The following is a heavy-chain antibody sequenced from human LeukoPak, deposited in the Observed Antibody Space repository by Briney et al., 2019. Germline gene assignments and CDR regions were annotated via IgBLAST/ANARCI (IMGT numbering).Heavy chain of an antibody. CDR1: GFIFSNFW. CDR2: IRQDGVEK. J-gene: IGHJ4*02. D-gene: IGHD3-3*01. CDR3: AKDLRFWSAHADYCFDY. V-gene: IGHV3-7*01. Sequence: PGGSLRLSCAASGFIFSNFWMNWVRQAPGKGLEWVANIRQDGVEKYYVDSVKGRFTISRDNAKNSLYLQMNSLRAEDTAVYYCAKDLRFWSAHADYCFDYWGQGTLVTVSS.